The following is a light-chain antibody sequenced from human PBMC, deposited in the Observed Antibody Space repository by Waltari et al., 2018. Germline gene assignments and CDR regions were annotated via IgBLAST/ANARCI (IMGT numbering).Light chain of an antibody. J-gene: IGKJ1*01. CDR3: QQANSFPRT. V-gene: IGKV1-12*01. CDR1: QGISNW. Sequence: DIQMPQSPSSVSAPVAARAAITCRARQGISNWLAWYQQKPGKAPKLLIYAASTLQSGVPSRFNGSGSGTDFTLTISSLQPEDFATYYCQQANSFPRTFGQGTKVEVK. CDR2: AAS.